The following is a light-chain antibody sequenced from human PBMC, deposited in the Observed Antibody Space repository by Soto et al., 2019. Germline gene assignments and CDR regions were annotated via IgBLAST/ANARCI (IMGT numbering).Light chain of an antibody. J-gene: IGKJ1*01. CDR1: QRVSSH. Sequence: ETVMTQSPVTLSVSPGDTVTVSCRASQRVSSHLAWYQQNPGQAPRLLIYAASTRATGIPVRFSGSGSETEFTLTIRGLQSEDLALYYCHQYNNGPWTFGQGTKVDIK. CDR3: HQYNNGPWT. V-gene: IGKV3-15*01. CDR2: AAS.